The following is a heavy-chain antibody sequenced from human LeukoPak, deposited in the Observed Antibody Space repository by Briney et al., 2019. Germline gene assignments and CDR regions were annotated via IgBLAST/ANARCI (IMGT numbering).Heavy chain of an antibody. V-gene: IGHV4-4*02. CDR1: GGSISNTNW. J-gene: IGHJ4*02. CDR3: SRENGAFSPFGY. D-gene: IGHD2-8*01. Sequence: PSETLSLTCGVSGGSISNTNWWSWVRQPPGQGLEWVGEISLTGLTHYNPSLESRVTVSLDKSKNQLSLNLTSVTAADTAVYYCSRENGAFSPFGYWGQGTLVTVLS. CDR2: ISLTGLT.